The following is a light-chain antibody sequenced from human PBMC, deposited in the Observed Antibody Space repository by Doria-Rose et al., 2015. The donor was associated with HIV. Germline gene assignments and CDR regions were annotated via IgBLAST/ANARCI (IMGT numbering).Light chain of an antibody. V-gene: IGKV3-20*01. J-gene: IGKJ4*01. CDR1: QSINSRY. CDR3: QQYGTSPPSLT. Sequence: TQSPGTLSLSPGERATLSCRASQSINSRYLAWYQHKPGQTPRLLIYGASSRATGIPDRFSGCGSGTDFTLTISRLESEDFAVYYCQQYGTSPPSLTFGGGTKVEIK. CDR2: GAS.